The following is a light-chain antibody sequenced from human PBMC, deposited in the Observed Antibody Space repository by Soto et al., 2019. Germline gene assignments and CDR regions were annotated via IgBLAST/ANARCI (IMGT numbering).Light chain of an antibody. CDR2: GAS. J-gene: IGKJ1*01. V-gene: IGKV3-15*01. CDR1: QSVSSN. CDR3: QQYNNWPRT. Sequence: EMVVTQSPATLSMSPGERATLFCRASQSVSSNLAWYQQKPGQAPRLLIYGASTRATGIPARFSGSGSGTEFTLTISSLQSEDFAVYYCQQYNNWPRTFGQGTKVDIK.